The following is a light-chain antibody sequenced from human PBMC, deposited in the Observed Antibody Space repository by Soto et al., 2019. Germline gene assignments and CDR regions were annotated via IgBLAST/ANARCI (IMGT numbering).Light chain of an antibody. V-gene: IGKV3-20*01. CDR1: QSVSSSY. J-gene: IGKJ1*01. CDR2: GAS. CDR3: QQYGSSPVT. Sequence: EIVLTQSPGTLSLSPGERATLSCRASQSVSSSYLAWYQQKPGQAPGLLIYGASSRATGIPDRFSGRGSGTDFTLTISRLEPEDFAVYYCQQYGSSPVTFGQGTKVEIK.